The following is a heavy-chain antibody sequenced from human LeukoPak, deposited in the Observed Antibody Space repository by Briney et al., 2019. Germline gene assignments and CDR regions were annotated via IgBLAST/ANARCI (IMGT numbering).Heavy chain of an antibody. CDR1: GYTFTGYY. J-gene: IGHJ4*02. V-gene: IGHV1-46*01. CDR3: ARSSDYYGSGSYCFVY. D-gene: IGHD3-10*01. Sequence: ASVKVSCKASGYTFTGYYMHWVRQAPGQGLEWMGIINPSGGSTSYAQKFQGRVTMTRDMSTSTVYMELSSLRSEDTAVYYCARSSDYYGSGSYCFVYWGQGTLVTVSS. CDR2: INPSGGST.